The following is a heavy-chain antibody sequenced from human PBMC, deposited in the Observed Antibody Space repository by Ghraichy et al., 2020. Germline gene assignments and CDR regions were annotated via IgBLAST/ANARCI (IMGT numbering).Heavy chain of an antibody. Sequence: SETLSLTCAVYGGSFSGYYWSWIRQPPGKGLEWIGEINHSGSTNYNPSLKSRVTISVDTSKNQFSLKLSSVTAADTAVYYCARGGQGANNFWSGYYYYYYYMDVWGKGTTVTVSS. CDR3: ARGGQGANNFWSGYYYYYYYMDV. CDR2: INHSGST. V-gene: IGHV4-34*01. J-gene: IGHJ6*03. CDR1: GGSFSGYY. D-gene: IGHD3-3*01.